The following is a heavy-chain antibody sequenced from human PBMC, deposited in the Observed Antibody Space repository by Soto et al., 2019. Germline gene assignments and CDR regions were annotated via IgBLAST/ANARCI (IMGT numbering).Heavy chain of an antibody. D-gene: IGHD2-8*02. CDR2: ISSSSSYI. J-gene: IGHJ6*02. CDR3: ARGLLEVYAIDYYYYYGMDV. Sequence: PGGSLRLSCAASGFTFSSYSMNWVRQAPGKGLEWVSSISSSSSYIYYADSVKGRFTISRDNAKNSLYLQMNSLRAEDTAVYYCARGLLEVYAIDYYYYYGMDVWGQGTTVTVSS. CDR1: GFTFSSYS. V-gene: IGHV3-21*01.